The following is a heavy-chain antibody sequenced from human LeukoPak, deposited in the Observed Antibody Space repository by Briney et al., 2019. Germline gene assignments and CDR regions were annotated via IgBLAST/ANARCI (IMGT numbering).Heavy chain of an antibody. V-gene: IGHV4-4*07. CDR2: VYSSGST. Sequence: SETLSLTCTVSGGSISSYYWTWIRQPAGKGLEYIGRVYSSGSTDSNPSLRSQLTMSVDTSKNQLSLKLTSVTAADTAVYYCARLGRFGALLPYYYYMDVWGKGTTVTVSS. CDR3: ARLGRFGALLPYYYYMDV. D-gene: IGHD3-10*01. J-gene: IGHJ6*03. CDR1: GGSISSYY.